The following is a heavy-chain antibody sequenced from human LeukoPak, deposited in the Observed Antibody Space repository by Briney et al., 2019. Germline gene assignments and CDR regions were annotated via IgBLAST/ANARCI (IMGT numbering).Heavy chain of an antibody. CDR1: GGSFSGYY. Sequence: SETLSLTCAVYGGSFSGYYWSWIRPPPGKGLEWIGEINHSGSTNYNPSLKSRVTISVDTSKNQFSLKLSSVTAADTAVYYCARAHDSSGYHFDYWGQGTLVTVSS. CDR3: ARAHDSSGYHFDY. J-gene: IGHJ4*02. V-gene: IGHV4-34*01. D-gene: IGHD3-22*01. CDR2: INHSGST.